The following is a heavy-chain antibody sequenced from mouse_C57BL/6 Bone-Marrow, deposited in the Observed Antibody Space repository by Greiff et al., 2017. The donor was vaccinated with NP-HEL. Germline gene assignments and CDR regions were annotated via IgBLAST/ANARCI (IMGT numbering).Heavy chain of an antibody. CDR3: ARTAYYSTWNYAMDY. Sequence: VQLQQSGPELVKPGASVKISCKASGYSFTSYYIHWVKQRPGQGLEWIGWIYPGSGNTKYNEKFKGKATLTADKSSSTAYMQLSSLTSEDSAVYYCARTAYYSTWNYAMDYWGQGTSVTVSS. CDR2: IYPGSGNT. J-gene: IGHJ4*01. V-gene: IGHV1-66*01. D-gene: IGHD2-5*01. CDR1: GYSFTSYY.